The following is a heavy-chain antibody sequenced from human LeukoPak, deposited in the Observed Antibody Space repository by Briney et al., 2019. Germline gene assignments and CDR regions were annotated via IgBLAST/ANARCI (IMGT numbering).Heavy chain of an antibody. Sequence: PSQTLSLTCTVSGGSISSGSYYWSWIRQPAGKGLEWIGRIYTSGSTNYNPSLKSRVTISVDTSKNQFSLKLSSVTAADTAVYYCARDLFDDLDVWGKGTTVTVSS. CDR1: GGSISSGSYY. J-gene: IGHJ6*04. CDR3: ARDLFDDLDV. V-gene: IGHV4-61*02. CDR2: IYTSGST. D-gene: IGHD3-3*01.